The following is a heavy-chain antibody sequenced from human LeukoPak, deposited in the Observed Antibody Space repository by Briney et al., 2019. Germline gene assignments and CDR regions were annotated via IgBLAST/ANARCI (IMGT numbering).Heavy chain of an antibody. J-gene: IGHJ4*02. D-gene: IGHD3-10*01. Sequence: GGSLRLSCAASGFIVSSDFMNWVRQAPGKGLEWVSAMNSGGSTFYADSVKGRFIISRDKSRNMLYFQMNSLRVDDTAVYYCTRGGSMVRGVLWGQGTLVAVSS. V-gene: IGHV3-53*01. CDR3: TRGGSMVRGVL. CDR2: MNSGGST. CDR1: GFIVSSDF.